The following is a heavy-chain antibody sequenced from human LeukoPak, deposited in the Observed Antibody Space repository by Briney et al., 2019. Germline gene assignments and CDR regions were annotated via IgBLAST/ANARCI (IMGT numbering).Heavy chain of an antibody. CDR2: ISGSGGST. Sequence: GRSLRLSCAASGFTFSSYGMHWVRQAPGKGLEWVSAISGSGGSTYYADSVKGRFTISRDNSKNTLYLQMNSLRAEDTAVYYCAKDPNYGGNDDAFDIWGQGTMVTVSS. CDR1: GFTFSSYG. D-gene: IGHD4-17*01. J-gene: IGHJ3*02. CDR3: AKDPNYGGNDDAFDI. V-gene: IGHV3-23*01.